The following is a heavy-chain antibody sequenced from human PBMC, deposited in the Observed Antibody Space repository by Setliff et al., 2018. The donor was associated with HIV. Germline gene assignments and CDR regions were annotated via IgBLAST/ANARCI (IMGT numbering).Heavy chain of an antibody. CDR1: GGSIRTGAYY. D-gene: IGHD2-2*01. J-gene: IGHJ6*01. CDR2: IYYDGRT. V-gene: IGHV4-39*07. Sequence: SETLSLTCTVSGGSIRTGAYYWGWIRQPPGKGLEWIGSIYYDGRTFYKPSLKSRLTISVDTSKNQFSLSLNSVTAADPAVYYCARGPSGRAPAPARAPHYYGLDLWG. CDR3: ARGPSGRAPAPARAPHYYGLDL.